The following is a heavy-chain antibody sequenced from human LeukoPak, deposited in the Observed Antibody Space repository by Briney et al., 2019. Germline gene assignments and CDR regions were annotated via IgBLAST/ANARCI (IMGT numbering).Heavy chain of an antibody. J-gene: IGHJ4*02. Sequence: PGRSLRLSCAASGFTFSSYGMRWVRQVPGKGLEWVALIWYDGTNKYYVDSVKGRFTISRDNSENTLYLQMNSLRAEDTAIYYCATGKGNNSRQRFDYWAQGPLVSVSS. V-gene: IGHV3-33*01. CDR3: ATGKGNNSRQRFDY. D-gene: IGHD1-14*01. CDR1: GFTFSSYG. CDR2: IWYDGTNK.